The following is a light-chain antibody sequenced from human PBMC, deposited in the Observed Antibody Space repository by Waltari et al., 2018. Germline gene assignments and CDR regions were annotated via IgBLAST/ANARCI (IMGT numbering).Light chain of an antibody. CDR1: QSVSSN. CDR2: GAS. Sequence: EIVMTQSPATLSVSPRERATLSCRASQSVSSNLAWYQQKPGQAPRLLIYGASTRATGIPARFSGSGSGTEFTLTISSLQSEDFAVYYCQQYNNWPESVTFGQGTRLEIK. CDR3: QQYNNWPESVT. V-gene: IGKV3-15*01. J-gene: IGKJ5*01.